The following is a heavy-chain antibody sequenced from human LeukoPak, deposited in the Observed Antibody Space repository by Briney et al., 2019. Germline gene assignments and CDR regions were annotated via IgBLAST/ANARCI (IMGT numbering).Heavy chain of an antibody. CDR1: GFTFSSFA. Sequence: GGSLRLSCAASGFTFSSFAMTWVRQAPGKGLEWVSGFDGNGPNTYYADSVKGRWTISRDNSKNTLYLQMNSLRAEDTAVYYCAKSTVTTDYWGQGTLVTVSS. CDR2: FDGNGPNT. CDR3: AKSTVTTDY. J-gene: IGHJ4*02. D-gene: IGHD4-17*01. V-gene: IGHV3-23*01.